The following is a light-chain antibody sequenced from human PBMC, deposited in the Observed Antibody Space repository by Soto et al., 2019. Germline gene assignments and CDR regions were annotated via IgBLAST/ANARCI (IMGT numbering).Light chain of an antibody. Sequence: TQSPSTLSASAGDRSTITCVASQSISSWLAWYQQKPGKAPKLLIYKASSLASGVPSTFSGSGSGTEFTLTISSLQPDDSATYYCQQYNSYPLTFGQGTKVDIK. V-gene: IGKV1-5*03. CDR1: QSISSW. J-gene: IGKJ1*01. CDR2: KAS. CDR3: QQYNSYPLT.